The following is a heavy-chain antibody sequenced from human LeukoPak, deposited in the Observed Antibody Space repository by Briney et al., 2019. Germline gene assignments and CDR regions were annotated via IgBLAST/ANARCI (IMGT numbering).Heavy chain of an antibody. D-gene: IGHD6-19*01. CDR3: ASGGGWVFNN. J-gene: IGHJ4*02. Sequence: PGGSLRLSCAASGFPFSSRWLSWFRQSPGKGLEWVAHINQDGSEKYYVDSVKGRFTISRDNARNSQYLQMNSLRAEDTAVYYCASGGGWVFNNWGQGTLVTVSS. CDR2: INQDGSEK. V-gene: IGHV3-7*01. CDR1: GFPFSSRW.